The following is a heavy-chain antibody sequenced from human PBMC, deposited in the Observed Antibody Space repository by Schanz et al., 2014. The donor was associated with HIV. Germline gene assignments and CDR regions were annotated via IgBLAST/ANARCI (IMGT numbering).Heavy chain of an antibody. CDR3: RVFMGAFDV. D-gene: IGHD6-13*01. Sequence: VQLVESGGGVVQPGESLRLSCVASGFTFGTKWMYWVRQGPGKGLAWDSYITPDGSVTYADSVKGRFTTSRDSSKNTLCLQMNSLRVEDTATYYCRVFMGAFDVWGQGTMVTVSS. CDR2: ITPDGSVT. V-gene: IGHV3-74*02. J-gene: IGHJ3*01. CDR1: GFTFGTKW.